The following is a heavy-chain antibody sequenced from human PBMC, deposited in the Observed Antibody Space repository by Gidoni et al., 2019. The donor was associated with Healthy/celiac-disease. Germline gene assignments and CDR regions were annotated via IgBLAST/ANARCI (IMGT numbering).Heavy chain of an antibody. CDR3: AREGCSSTSCYLWYFDL. Sequence: GFTVSSNYMSCVRQAPGKGLEWVSVIYSGGSTYYADSVKGRFTISRDNSKNTLYLQMNSLRAEDTAVYYCAREGCSSTSCYLWYFDLWGRGTLVTVSS. D-gene: IGHD2-2*01. J-gene: IGHJ2*01. V-gene: IGHV3-66*01. CDR1: GFTVSSNY. CDR2: IYSGGST.